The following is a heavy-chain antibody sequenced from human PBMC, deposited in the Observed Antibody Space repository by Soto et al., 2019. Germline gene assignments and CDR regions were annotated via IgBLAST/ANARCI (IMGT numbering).Heavy chain of an antibody. V-gene: IGHV3-33*01. CDR2: IWYDGTNK. J-gene: IGHJ6*02. Sequence: QVQLVESGGGVVQPGRSLRLSCAASGFTFSSCGMHWVRQAPGKGLEWVAVIWYDGTNKYYADSVKGRFTISRDNSKNTLYLQMNSLRAEDTAVYYCARDRGAVAGTRYYYGMDVWGQGTTVTVSS. D-gene: IGHD6-13*01. CDR1: GFTFSSCG. CDR3: ARDRGAVAGTRYYYGMDV.